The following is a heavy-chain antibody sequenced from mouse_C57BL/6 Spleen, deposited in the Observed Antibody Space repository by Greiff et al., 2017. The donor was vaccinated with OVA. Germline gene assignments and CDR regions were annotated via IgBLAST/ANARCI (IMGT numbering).Heavy chain of an antibody. CDR1: GFNIKDAY. CDR2: MVPENGDT. Sequence: VKLKGSGAELVRPGASVKLSCPASGFNIKDAYMPWVNKRPDQGLEGIGWMVPENGDTEYASKFQGKATITADTSSNTAYLQLSSLTSEDTAVYYCTTHYGSPLLDYWGQGTSVTVSS. CDR3: TTHYGSPLLDY. J-gene: IGHJ4*01. V-gene: IGHV14-4*01. D-gene: IGHD1-1*01.